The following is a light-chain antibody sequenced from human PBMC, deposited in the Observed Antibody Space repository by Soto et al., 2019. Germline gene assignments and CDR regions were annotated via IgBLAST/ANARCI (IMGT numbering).Light chain of an antibody. CDR3: QSYDATNQV. CDR1: SGSIASNY. Sequence: NFMLTQPHSVSESPGKTVIISCTRSSGSIASNYVQWYQQRPGSSPTTVIYEDNQRPSGVPDRFSGSIDSSSNSASLTISELETEDEADYFCQSYDATNQVFGGGTKRTVL. J-gene: IGLJ3*02. CDR2: EDN. V-gene: IGLV6-57*01.